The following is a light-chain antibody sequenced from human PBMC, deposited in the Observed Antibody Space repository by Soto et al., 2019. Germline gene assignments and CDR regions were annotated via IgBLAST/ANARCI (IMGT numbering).Light chain of an antibody. CDR1: QSVSSY. V-gene: IGKV3-11*01. Sequence: EIVLTQSPATLWLSRGERATLSCRASQSVSSYLAWYQQKPGQAPRLLIYDASNRATGIPARFSGSGSGTDFTLTISSLEPEDFAVYYRQQRSNWPITFGQGTRLEIK. J-gene: IGKJ5*01. CDR2: DAS. CDR3: QQRSNWPIT.